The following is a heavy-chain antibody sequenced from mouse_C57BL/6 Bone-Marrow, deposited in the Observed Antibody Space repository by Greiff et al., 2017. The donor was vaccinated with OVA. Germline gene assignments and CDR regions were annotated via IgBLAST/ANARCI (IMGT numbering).Heavy chain of an antibody. J-gene: IGHJ1*03. Sequence: EVQGVESGEGLVKPGGSLKLSCAASGFTFSSYAMSWVRQTPEKRLEWVAYISSGGDYIYYADTVKGRFTISRDNARNTLYLQMSSLKSEDTAVYYCTRGAYYYGSRYFDVWGTGTTVTVSS. CDR3: TRGAYYYGSRYFDV. CDR1: GFTFSSYA. CDR2: ISSGGDYI. D-gene: IGHD1-1*01. V-gene: IGHV5-9-1*02.